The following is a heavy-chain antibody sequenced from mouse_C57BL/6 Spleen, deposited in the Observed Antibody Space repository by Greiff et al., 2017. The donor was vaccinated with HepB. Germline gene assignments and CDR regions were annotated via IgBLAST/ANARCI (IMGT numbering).Heavy chain of an antibody. D-gene: IGHD1-1*01. CDR1: GYTFTSYW. V-gene: IGHV1-72*01. CDR3: AGDYYGSSYDYYAMDY. CDR2: IDPNSGGT. Sequence: VQLQQSGAELVKPGASVKLSCKASGYTFTSYWMHWVKQRPGRGLEWIGRIDPNSGGTKYNEKFKSKATLTVDKPSSTAYMQLSSLTSEDYAVYYCAGDYYGSSYDYYAMDYWGQGTSVTVSS. J-gene: IGHJ4*01.